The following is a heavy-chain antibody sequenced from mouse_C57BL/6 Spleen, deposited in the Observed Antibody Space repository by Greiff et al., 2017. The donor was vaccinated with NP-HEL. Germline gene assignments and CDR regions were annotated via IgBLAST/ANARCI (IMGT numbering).Heavy chain of an antibody. CDR3: ARYTMVTTRDFGY. V-gene: IGHV1-64*01. CDR1: GYTFTSYW. J-gene: IGHJ2*01. D-gene: IGHD2-2*01. CDR2: IHPNSGST. Sequence: QVQLQQPGAELVKPGASVKLSCKASGYTFTSYWMHWVKQRPGQGLEWIGMIHPNSGSTNYNEKFKSKATLTVDKSSSTAYMQLSSLTSEDSAVYYCARYTMVTTRDFGYWGQGTTLTVSS.